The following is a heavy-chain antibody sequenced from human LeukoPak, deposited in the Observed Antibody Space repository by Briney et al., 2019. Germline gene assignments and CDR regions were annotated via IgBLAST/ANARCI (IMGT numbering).Heavy chain of an antibody. Sequence: DPSETLSLTCAVYGGSFSGYYWSWIRQPPGKGLEWIGEINHSGSTNYNPSLKSRVTISVDRSKNEFSLKLSSVTAADTAVYYCARGGPGILPLQDYFDYWGQGTLVTVSS. CDR1: GGSFSGYY. D-gene: IGHD2-21*02. CDR3: ARGGPGILPLQDYFDY. V-gene: IGHV4-34*01. J-gene: IGHJ4*02. CDR2: INHSGST.